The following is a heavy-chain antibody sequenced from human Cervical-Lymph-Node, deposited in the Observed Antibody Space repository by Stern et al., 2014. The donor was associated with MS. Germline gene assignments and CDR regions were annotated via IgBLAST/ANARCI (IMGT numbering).Heavy chain of an antibody. Sequence: QLVENGSEVKKPGSSVKITCKNSGDKFTGYVITWVRQAPGQGLEWVGGIIPMFRRSPYAQKDQGSVTIKPDKIANTAYQATNNLTYEDTAVYYCAERRDPRVGMDVWGHGTTVTVAS. CDR1: GDKFTGYV. CDR2: IIPMFRRS. V-gene: IGHV1-69*06. J-gene: IGHJ6*02. D-gene: IGHD2-21*02. CDR3: AERRDPRVGMDV.